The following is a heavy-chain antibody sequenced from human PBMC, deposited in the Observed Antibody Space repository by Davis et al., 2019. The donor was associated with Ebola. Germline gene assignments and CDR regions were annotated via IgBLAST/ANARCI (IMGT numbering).Heavy chain of an antibody. J-gene: IGHJ6*03. CDR3: ARAGTYPYYYYYMDV. D-gene: IGHD1-7*01. V-gene: IGHV4-4*07. Sequence: SETLSLTCTVSGGSISSYSWSWIRQPAGKGLEWIVRIYTSGSTNYNPSLKSRVTMSVDTSKNQFSLKLSSVTAADTAVYYCARAGTYPYYYYYMDVWGKGTTVTVSS. CDR2: IYTSGST. CDR1: GGSISSYS.